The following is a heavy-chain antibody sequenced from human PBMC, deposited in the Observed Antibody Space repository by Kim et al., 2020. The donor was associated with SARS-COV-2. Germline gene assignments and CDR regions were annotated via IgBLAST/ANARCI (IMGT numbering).Heavy chain of an antibody. CDR1: GFTVKINY. D-gene: IGHD6-13*01. V-gene: IGHV3-53*01. Sequence: GGSLRLSCVASGFTVKINYMSWVRQAAGKWLEWVSVMYGDGRTYYADSVKGRFTISRDNSKNTLYLQMNSMRAEDTAVYYCARDLLGEAAGTVGYFQHWGQGTQVTVSS. CDR2: MYGDGRT. CDR3: ARDLLGEAAGTVGYFQH. J-gene: IGHJ1*01.